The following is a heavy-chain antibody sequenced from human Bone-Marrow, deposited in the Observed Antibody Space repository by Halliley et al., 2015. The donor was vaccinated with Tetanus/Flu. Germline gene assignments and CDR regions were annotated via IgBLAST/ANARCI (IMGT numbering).Heavy chain of an antibody. V-gene: IGHV4-34*01. Sequence: TLSLTCAVYGGSFSGYYWSWIRQPPGKGLEWIGEINHSGSTNYNPSLKSRVTISVDTSKNQFSLKLSSVTAADTAVYYCARGYDYVWGSYRSRPPFDYWGQGTLVTVSS. J-gene: IGHJ4*02. CDR3: ARGYDYVWGSYRSRPPFDY. CDR2: INHSGST. CDR1: GGSFSGYY. D-gene: IGHD3-16*02.